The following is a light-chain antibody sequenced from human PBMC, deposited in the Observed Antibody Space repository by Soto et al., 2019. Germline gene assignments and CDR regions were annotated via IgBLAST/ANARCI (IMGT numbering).Light chain of an antibody. V-gene: IGKV3-15*01. CDR3: QQYNNWPRT. CDR1: QSVSSN. CDR2: GAS. Sequence: EIVMTQSPATLSVSPGERATLSCRASQSVSSNLAWYQQKPGQAPNLLIYGASTRASGIPARFSGSGSGTDFTLTISSLQSEDFAVYYCQQYNNWPRTFGQGTKVDI. J-gene: IGKJ1*01.